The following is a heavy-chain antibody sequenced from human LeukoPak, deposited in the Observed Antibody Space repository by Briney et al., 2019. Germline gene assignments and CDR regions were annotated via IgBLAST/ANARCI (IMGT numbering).Heavy chain of an antibody. D-gene: IGHD3-22*01. CDR2: IYYSGST. CDR1: GGSISNSSYY. CDR3: ARPAAYYYDSSGYYYGWFDP. J-gene: IGHJ5*02. Sequence: PSETLSLTCTVSGGSISNSSYYWGWSRQPPGKGLEWIGSIYYSGSTYYNPSLKSRVTISVDTSKNQFSLKLSSVTAADTAVYYCARPAAYYYDSSGYYYGWFDPWGQGTLVTVSS. V-gene: IGHV4-39*01.